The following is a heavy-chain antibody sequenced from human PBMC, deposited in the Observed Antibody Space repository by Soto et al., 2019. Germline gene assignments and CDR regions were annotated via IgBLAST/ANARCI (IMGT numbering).Heavy chain of an antibody. CDR3: GRDKDWAFDY. V-gene: IGHV3-48*04. Sequence: EVQLVESGEGLVQPGGSLRLSCVASGFTFSSYSMVWVRQAPGKGLEWIAYIFVSSTTIHYADSVKGRFTVSRDNTQNSLFFLMNSLRAEDTAIYYCGRDKDWAFDYWGQGTQVIVSS. D-gene: IGHD3-9*01. CDR1: GFTFSSYS. CDR2: IFVSSTTI. J-gene: IGHJ4*02.